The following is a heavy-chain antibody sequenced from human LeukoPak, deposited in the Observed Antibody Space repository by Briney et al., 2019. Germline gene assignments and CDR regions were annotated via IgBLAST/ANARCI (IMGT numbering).Heavy chain of an antibody. D-gene: IGHD2-2*01. Sequence: SETLSLTCTVSGGSISSYYWSWIGQPPGKGLEWIGYIYYSGSTNYNPSLKSRVTISVDTSKNQFSLKLSSVTAADTAVYYCASGPAAVYYYGMDVWGQGTTVTVSS. V-gene: IGHV4-59*01. J-gene: IGHJ6*02. CDR1: GGSISSYY. CDR2: IYYSGST. CDR3: ASGPAAVYYYGMDV.